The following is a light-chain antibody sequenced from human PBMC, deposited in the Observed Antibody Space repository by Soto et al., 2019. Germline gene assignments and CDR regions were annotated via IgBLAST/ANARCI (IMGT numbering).Light chain of an antibody. CDR1: QSISSW. J-gene: IGKJ1*01. CDR3: QQYNSYSSLT. V-gene: IGKV1-5*01. Sequence: DIHITQSPSTLSASVGDRVTITYRASQSISSWLAWYQQQQRKAPTLLIYDASSFESTVPSSLSGSRAGTEFTLTISSMQPADFATYYCQQYNSYSSLTFGQGTKVDIK. CDR2: DAS.